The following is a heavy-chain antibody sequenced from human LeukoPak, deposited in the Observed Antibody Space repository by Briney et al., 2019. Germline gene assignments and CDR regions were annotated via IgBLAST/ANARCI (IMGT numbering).Heavy chain of an antibody. J-gene: IGHJ3*02. CDR2: FYPGDSDT. CDR1: GYSFTSYW. Sequence: GESLNISGQALGYSFTSYWSGWVRQMPGKGLGWIGIFYPGDSDTRYSPSFQGQVTISADKSISTAYLQWSSLKASDTAMYYCARSRITMIVVHDAFDIWGQGTMVTVSS. D-gene: IGHD3-22*01. CDR3: ARSRITMIVVHDAFDI. V-gene: IGHV5-51*01.